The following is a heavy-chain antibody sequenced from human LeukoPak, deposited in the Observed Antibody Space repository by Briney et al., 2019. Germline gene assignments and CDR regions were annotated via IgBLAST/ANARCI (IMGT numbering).Heavy chain of an antibody. D-gene: IGHD6-19*01. CDR1: GFTFSSYA. J-gene: IGHJ3*02. Sequence: GGSLRLSCAASGFTFSSYAMSWVRQAPGKGLEWVSAISKSGDSTFYADSVKGRFTISRDNSQNTLYVQMNSLRAEDKAVYYCAKDQGYSSAWYSRDGFDMWGQGTMVTVSS. CDR3: AKDQGYSSAWYSRDGFDM. CDR2: ISKSGDST. V-gene: IGHV3-23*01.